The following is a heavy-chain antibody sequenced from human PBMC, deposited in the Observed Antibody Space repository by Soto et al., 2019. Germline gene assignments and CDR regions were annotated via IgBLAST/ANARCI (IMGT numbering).Heavy chain of an antibody. Sequence: SETLSLTCTVSGVSISNSSYYWGWIRRPPGKGLEWIGTIYYSGITYYNPSLRSRVTISVDTSKNQFSLKLTSVTAADTAVYYCARHGSNWGQGTLVTGSS. CDR1: GVSISNSSYY. CDR2: IYYSGIT. CDR3: ARHGSN. J-gene: IGHJ4*02. V-gene: IGHV4-39*01.